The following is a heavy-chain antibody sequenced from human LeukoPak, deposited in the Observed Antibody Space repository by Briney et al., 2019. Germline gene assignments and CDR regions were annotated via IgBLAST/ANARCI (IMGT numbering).Heavy chain of an antibody. CDR3: ARGSLRFLEWSADY. CDR2: ISADNGNT. D-gene: IGHD3-3*01. CDR1: GYTFTTYG. V-gene: IGHV1-18*01. J-gene: IGHJ4*02. Sequence: ASVKVSCKASGYTFTTYGISWVRQAPGQGLEWMGWISADNGNTNYAQKFQGIIIMTTDTSTSTAFMEMKSLKPDDTAVYYCARGSLRFLEWSADYWGQGTLVTVSS.